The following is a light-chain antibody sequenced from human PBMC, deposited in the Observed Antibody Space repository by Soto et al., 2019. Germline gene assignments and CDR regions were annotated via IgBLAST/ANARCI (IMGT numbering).Light chain of an antibody. V-gene: IGLV2-14*03. CDR1: SSDIGGYNY. J-gene: IGLJ1*01. CDR2: DVS. CDR3: SSFTSSASLDL. Sequence: QSALTQPASLSGSPGQSLTISCTGTSSDIGGYNYVSWYQHHPGKAPKLLIYDVSDRPSGVSDRFSGSKSGNTASLTISGLQTEDEAVYYCSSFTSSASLDLFGAGTKLT.